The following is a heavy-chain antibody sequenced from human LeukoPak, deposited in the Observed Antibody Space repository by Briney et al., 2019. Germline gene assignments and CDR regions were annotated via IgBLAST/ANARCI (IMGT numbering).Heavy chain of an antibody. CDR3: ARETPRRGETRDGYR. Sequence: PGGSLRLSCAASGFTFSSHAMNWVRQVPGKGLECLANIKEDGSETYYADSVKGRFTISRDNPKNLLFLQINSLRVEDTAVYYCARETPRRGETRDGYRWGQGTVVTVSS. V-gene: IGHV3-7*01. CDR2: IKEDGSET. D-gene: IGHD5-24*01. J-gene: IGHJ4*02. CDR1: GFTFSSHA.